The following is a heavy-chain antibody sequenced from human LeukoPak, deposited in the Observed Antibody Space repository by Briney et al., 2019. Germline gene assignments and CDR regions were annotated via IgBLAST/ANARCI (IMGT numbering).Heavy chain of an antibody. V-gene: IGHV3-7*01. Sequence: GSLRLSCAASGFIFSSSWMSWVRQAPGKGLEWVANIKQDGSEKDYVDSVKGRFTISRDNAKNSLYLQMNSLRDEDTAVYYCARGGSGYYQVDYWGQGTLVTVSS. D-gene: IGHD3-22*01. CDR2: IKQDGSEK. CDR3: ARGGSGYYQVDY. J-gene: IGHJ4*02. CDR1: GFIFSSSW.